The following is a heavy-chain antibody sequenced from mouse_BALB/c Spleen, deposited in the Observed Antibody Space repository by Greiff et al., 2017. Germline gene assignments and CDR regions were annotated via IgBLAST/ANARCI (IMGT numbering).Heavy chain of an antibody. CDR3: TREYYGLWYFDD. V-gene: IGHV1-15*01. D-gene: IGHD1-1*01. CDR2: IDPETGGT. CDR1: GYTFTDYE. Sequence: QVQLKQSGAELVRPGASVTLSCKASGYTFTDYEMHWVKQTPVHGLEWIGAIDPETGGTAYNQKFKGKATLTADKSSSTAYMELRSLTSEDSAVYYCTREYYGLWYFDDWGAGTTVTVSS. J-gene: IGHJ1*01.